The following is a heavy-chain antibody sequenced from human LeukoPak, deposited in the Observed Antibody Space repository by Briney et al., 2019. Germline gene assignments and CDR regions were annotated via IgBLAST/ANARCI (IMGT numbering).Heavy chain of an antibody. D-gene: IGHD3-10*01. J-gene: IGHJ6*02. CDR1: GFTFSSYV. Sequence: GGSLRLSCAASGFTFSSYVMHWVRQAPGKGLEWVAVICYDGSNKYYADSVKGRFTISSDNSKNTLYPQMNSLRAEETAVYYCAREVVRGAYYGMDVWGQGTTVTVSS. CDR2: ICYDGSNK. CDR3: AREVVRGAYYGMDV. V-gene: IGHV3-33*01.